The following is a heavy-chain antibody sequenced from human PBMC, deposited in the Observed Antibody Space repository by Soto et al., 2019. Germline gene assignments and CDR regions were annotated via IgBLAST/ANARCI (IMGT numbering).Heavy chain of an antibody. CDR2: VYYSGRT. Sequence: QVQLQESGPGLVKPSQTLSLTCTVSGGSISSGGYYWSWIRQHPGKGLEWIGYVYYSGRTYYNPSLQSRVVISVDTSKNQVSLKLSSVTAADTAVYYCASVDYGANSAEYFQHWGQGTLVTVSS. D-gene: IGHD4-17*01. CDR1: GGSISSGGYY. J-gene: IGHJ1*01. V-gene: IGHV4-31*03. CDR3: ASVDYGANSAEYFQH.